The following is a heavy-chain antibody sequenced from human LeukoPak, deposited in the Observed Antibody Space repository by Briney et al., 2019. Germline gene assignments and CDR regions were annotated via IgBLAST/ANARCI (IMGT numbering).Heavy chain of an antibody. CDR1: ACSTTSSSYY. V-gene: IGHV4-39*01. CDR3: ARRPGSRTNWFDP. CDR2: VYYTGKT. J-gene: IGHJ5*02. D-gene: IGHD1-26*01. Sequence: SETLSLTCTVSACSTTSSSYYWAWLRQPPGKGPEWIADVYYTGKTYYNPSLRSRLTISFDTSKNQFSLRVTSVTATDTAVYYCARRPGSRTNWFDPWGRGTLVIVSS.